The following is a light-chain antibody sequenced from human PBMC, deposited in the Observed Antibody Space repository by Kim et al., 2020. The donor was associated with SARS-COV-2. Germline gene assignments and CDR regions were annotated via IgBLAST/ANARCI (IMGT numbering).Light chain of an antibody. CDR3: QQSGTSLT. Sequence: LSPGERATLSCRASQTVTGNQVAWYQQKPGQAPSVLVYGASRRGSGIPDRFSGSGSGTEFTLTISRLEAEDFAVYCCQQSGTSLTFGGGTRVDIK. CDR2: GAS. V-gene: IGKV3-20*01. J-gene: IGKJ4*01. CDR1: QTVTGNQ.